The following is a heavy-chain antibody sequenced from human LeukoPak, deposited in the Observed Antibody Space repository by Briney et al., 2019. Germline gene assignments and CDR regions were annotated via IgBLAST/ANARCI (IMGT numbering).Heavy chain of an antibody. J-gene: IGHJ4*02. CDR1: GYTFTSYG. V-gene: IGHV1-18*01. Sequence: ASVKVSCKASGYTFTSYGISWVRQAPGQGLEWMGWISAYNGNTNYAQKLQGRVTMTTDTSTSTAYMELRSLRSDDTAVYYCARDQSAYSSGWYSDYRGQGTLVTVSS. CDR2: ISAYNGNT. D-gene: IGHD6-19*01. CDR3: ARDQSAYSSGWYSDY.